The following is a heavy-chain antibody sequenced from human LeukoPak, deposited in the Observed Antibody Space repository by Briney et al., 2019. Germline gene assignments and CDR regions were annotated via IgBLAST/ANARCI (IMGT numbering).Heavy chain of an antibody. CDR2: IYHSGTT. CDR3: ARQRDYADYLDAFDV. D-gene: IGHD4-17*01. J-gene: IGHJ3*01. Sequence: PSETPSLTCTVPGGSIGSYYWSWIRQPPGKGLECIGYIYHSGTTNYNPSLKSRVTISADTSKNQFSLKLTSVTAADTAIYYCARQRDYADYLDAFDVWGQGTMVAVSS. CDR1: GGSIGSYY. V-gene: IGHV4-59*08.